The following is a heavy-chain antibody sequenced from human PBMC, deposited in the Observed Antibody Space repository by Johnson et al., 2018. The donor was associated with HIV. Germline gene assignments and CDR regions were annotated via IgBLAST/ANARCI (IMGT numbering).Heavy chain of an antibody. CDR1: GFTVSSYA. J-gene: IGHJ3*02. CDR2: ISYDGSNK. Sequence: QVQLVESGGGLVQPGGSLRLSCAASGFTVSSYAMHWVRQAPGKGLEWVAVISYDGSNKYYADSVKGRFTISRDNSKNTLYLQMNSLRAEDTAVYYCARVTMIVVVMQAFDIWGQGTMVTVSS. CDR3: ARVTMIVVVMQAFDI. D-gene: IGHD3-22*01. V-gene: IGHV3-30-3*01.